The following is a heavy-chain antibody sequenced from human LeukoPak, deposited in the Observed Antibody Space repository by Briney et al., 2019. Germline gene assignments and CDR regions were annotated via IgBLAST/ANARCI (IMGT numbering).Heavy chain of an antibody. V-gene: IGHV3-48*03. CDR1: GFTFSSYA. CDR2: ISSSGTTV. Sequence: GGSLRLSCAASGFTFSSYALNWVRQAPGKGLEWLSYISSSGTTVYCADSVKGRFTISRDNADNSLYPQMNSLRAEDTAVYYCARALPIDYWGQGTLVTVSP. J-gene: IGHJ4*02. CDR3: ARALPIDY.